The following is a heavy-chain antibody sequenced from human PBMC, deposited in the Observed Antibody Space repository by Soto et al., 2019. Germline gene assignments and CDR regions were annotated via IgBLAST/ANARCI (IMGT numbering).Heavy chain of an antibody. Sequence: QVHLVESGGGVVQPGGSLRLSCAASGFTFSVFGMHWVRQAPGKGPAWVAVISSDGNSKHYADSVRGRFSISRDNAKNTLSLLMDSLRQDDTALYYCAKTITLSPSDDSRGRGALIDHWGQGTLVTVSS. CDR1: GFTFSVFG. CDR3: AKTITLSPSDDSRGRGALIDH. CDR2: ISSDGNSK. J-gene: IGHJ4*02. D-gene: IGHD6-19*01. V-gene: IGHV3-30*18.